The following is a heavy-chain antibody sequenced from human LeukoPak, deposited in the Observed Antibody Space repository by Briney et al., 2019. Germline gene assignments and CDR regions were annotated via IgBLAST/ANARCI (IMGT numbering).Heavy chain of an antibody. Sequence: PSETLSLTCTVSGGSISSSSYYWGWIRQPPGKGLEWIGSIYYSGSTYYNPSLESRVTISVDTSKNQFSLKLSSVTAADTAVYYCARHLWGVRNWGEWKPKNFDYWGQGTLVTVSS. V-gene: IGHV4-39*01. CDR1: GGSISSSSYY. CDR3: ARHLWGVRNWGEWKPKNFDY. D-gene: IGHD3-16*01. J-gene: IGHJ4*02. CDR2: IYYSGST.